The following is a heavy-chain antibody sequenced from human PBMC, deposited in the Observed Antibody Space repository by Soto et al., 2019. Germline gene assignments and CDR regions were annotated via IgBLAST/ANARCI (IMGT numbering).Heavy chain of an antibody. D-gene: IGHD2-15*01. J-gene: IGHJ5*02. Sequence: LSLTCTVSGGSISSSYWSWIRQPPGKGLEWLAYIYDDGSANYNPSLKSRATISLDMSKNQFSLKLTSVTAADTAVYYCARDKYCSGGSCRKNWFDPWGQGTQVTVSS. CDR2: IYDDGSA. V-gene: IGHV4-59*01. CDR1: GGSISSSY. CDR3: ARDKYCSGGSCRKNWFDP.